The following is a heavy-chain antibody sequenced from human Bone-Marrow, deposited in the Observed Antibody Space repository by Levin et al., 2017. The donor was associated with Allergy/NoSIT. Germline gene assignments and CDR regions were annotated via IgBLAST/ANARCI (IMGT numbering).Heavy chain of an antibody. CDR2: IYYNGNT. J-gene: IGHJ3*02. CDR1: GGSISSRSYY. Sequence: NSSETLSLTCTVSGGSISSRSYYWGWIRQPPGKGLEWIGNIYYNGNTYYNPSLKSRVTISVDTSKNQFSLKLSSVTAADTAMYYCATYPYYASSWHALDIWGQGTMVTVSS. D-gene: IGHD3-22*01. V-gene: IGHV4-39*07. CDR3: ATYPYYASSWHALDI.